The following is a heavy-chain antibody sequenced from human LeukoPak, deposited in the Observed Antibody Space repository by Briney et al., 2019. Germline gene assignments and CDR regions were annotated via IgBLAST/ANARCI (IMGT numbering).Heavy chain of an antibody. J-gene: IGHJ5*02. Sequence: PSETLSLTCTVSGGSISCYYWSWIRQPPGKGLEWIGYIYYSGSTNYNPSLKSRVTISVDTSKNQFSLKLSSVTAADTAVYYCAREIAAAGIGWFDPWGQGTLVTVSS. CDR3: AREIAAAGIGWFDP. CDR2: IYYSGST. V-gene: IGHV4-59*01. CDR1: GGSISCYY. D-gene: IGHD6-13*01.